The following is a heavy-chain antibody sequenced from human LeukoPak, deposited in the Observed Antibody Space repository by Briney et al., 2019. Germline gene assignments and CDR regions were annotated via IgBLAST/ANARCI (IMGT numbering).Heavy chain of an antibody. CDR3: VKTYGSGNYYYYYYYYMDV. V-gene: IGHV4-4*07. D-gene: IGHD3-10*01. J-gene: IGHJ6*03. CDR2: LYTSGST. CDR1: GGSISSYY. Sequence: SETLSLTCTGSGGSISSYYWSWIRQPAGKGLEWIGRLYTSGSTNYNPSLKSRVTMSVDTSKNQFSLKLSSVTAADTAVYYCVKTYGSGNYYYYYYYYMDVWGKGTTVAVSS.